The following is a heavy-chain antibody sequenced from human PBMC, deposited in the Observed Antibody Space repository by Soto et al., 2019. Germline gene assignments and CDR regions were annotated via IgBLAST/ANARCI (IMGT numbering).Heavy chain of an antibody. Sequence: LSLTCTVSGDSVGNHYWNWIRQPAGQGLEWLGRLYNDERTNYNPSLKSRLTMSMDTSKNQFSLKLTSVTAADSAVYFCAREPLAHSYFDFWGQGILVTVSS. CDR1: GDSVGNHY. J-gene: IGHJ4*02. CDR2: LYNDERT. CDR3: AREPLAHSYFDF. V-gene: IGHV4-4*07.